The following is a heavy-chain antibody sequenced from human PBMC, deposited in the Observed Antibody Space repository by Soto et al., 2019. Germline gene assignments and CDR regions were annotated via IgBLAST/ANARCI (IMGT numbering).Heavy chain of an antibody. D-gene: IGHD2-15*01. Sequence: QVQLVQSGAEVKKPGSSVKVSCKASGGTFSNYAISWVRQAPGQGLEWMGGIIPIFGTANYAQKFQGRVTITADESKSTAYMELSSLRSEDTAVYYCARPLTPYCSGGRCYSGLDYWGQGTLVTVSS. CDR3: ARPLTPYCSGGRCYSGLDY. V-gene: IGHV1-69*12. CDR2: IIPIFGTA. CDR1: GGTFSNYA. J-gene: IGHJ4*02.